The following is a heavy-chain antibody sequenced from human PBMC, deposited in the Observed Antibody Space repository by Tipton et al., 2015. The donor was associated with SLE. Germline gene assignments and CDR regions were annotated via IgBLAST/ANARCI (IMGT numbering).Heavy chain of an antibody. CDR1: GFTVSAYW. CDR3: VKDSGPSGYVSSYFKH. J-gene: IGHJ1*01. Sequence: SLRLSCAVSGFTVSAYWMSWVRQAPGKALEWVANTNQDGSVKFYVDSVKGRFTISGDSAKNSLSLQMDSLRAEDTAFYYCVKDSGPSGYVSSYFKHWGQGTLVTVSS. CDR2: TNQDGSVK. V-gene: IGHV3-7*03. D-gene: IGHD5-12*01.